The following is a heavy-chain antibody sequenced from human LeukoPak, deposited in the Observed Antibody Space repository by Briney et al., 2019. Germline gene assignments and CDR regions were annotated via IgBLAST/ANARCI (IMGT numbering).Heavy chain of an antibody. CDR1: GFTFSSYW. V-gene: IGHV3-7*01. Sequence: GGSLRLSCAASGFTFSSYWMSWVRQAPGKGLEWVANIKQDGSEKYYVDSVKGRFTISRDNAKNSMYLQMNSLRAEDTAVYYCAREGFDWDSRAFDPWGQGTLVTVSS. CDR2: IKQDGSEK. D-gene: IGHD3-9*01. CDR3: AREGFDWDSRAFDP. J-gene: IGHJ5*02.